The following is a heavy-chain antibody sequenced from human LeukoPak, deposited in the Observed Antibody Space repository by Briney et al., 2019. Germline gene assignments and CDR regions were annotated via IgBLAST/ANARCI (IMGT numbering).Heavy chain of an antibody. CDR2: INPNNGGT. CDR3: ARGYCSAGDCYEFDN. Sequence: ASVKVSCKASGYTFTAYSVHWVRLAPGQGLEWMGWINPNNGGTNYAQKFHGRVTMTRDTSISTAYMELSRLRSDDTAIYYCARGYCSAGDCYEFDNWGQGTLVTVSS. V-gene: IGHV1-2*02. CDR1: GYTFTAYS. D-gene: IGHD2-15*01. J-gene: IGHJ4*02.